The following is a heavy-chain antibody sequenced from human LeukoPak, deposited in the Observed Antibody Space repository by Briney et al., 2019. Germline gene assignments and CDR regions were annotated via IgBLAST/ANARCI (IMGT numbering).Heavy chain of an antibody. J-gene: IGHJ5*02. CDR1: GFTVISTNY. D-gene: IGHD1-14*01. CDR2: IYNIGTT. V-gene: IGHV3-66*01. Sequence: GGSLRLSCAASGFTVISTNYIAWVRPAPGKGPELVSVIYNIGTTYYADSVEGRFSISIDNSRNTLYLQMNSLRAEDTGVYYRAREPGPGCSWGQGTLVTVSS. CDR3: AREPGPGCS.